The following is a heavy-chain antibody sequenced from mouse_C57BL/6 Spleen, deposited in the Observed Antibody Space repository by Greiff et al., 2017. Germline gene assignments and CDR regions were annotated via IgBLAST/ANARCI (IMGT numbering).Heavy chain of an antibody. CDR1: GYTFTSYW. J-gene: IGHJ2*01. CDR3: ARSITTVPYFDY. D-gene: IGHD1-1*01. Sequence: QVQLQQPGAELVRPGTSVTLSCKASGYTFTSYWMHWVKQRPGQGLEWIGVIDPSDSYTNYNQKFKGKATLTVDTSSSTAYMQLSSLTSEDSAVYYCARSITTVPYFDYWGQGTTLTVSS. V-gene: IGHV1-59*01. CDR2: IDPSDSYT.